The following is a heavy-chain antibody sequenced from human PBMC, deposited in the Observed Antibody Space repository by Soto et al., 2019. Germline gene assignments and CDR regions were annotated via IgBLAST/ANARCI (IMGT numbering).Heavy chain of an antibody. CDR1: GFTFSDYS. D-gene: IGHD3-10*01. J-gene: IGHJ4*02. CDR2: ISSSGTFI. V-gene: IGHV3-21*01. CDR3: GRIYYGSGSYFVDN. Sequence: LSCAASGFTFSDYSMNWVRQAPGKGLEWVSFISSSGTFIHYADSVKGRFTISRDNARNSLYLQMNSLRAEDTAVFYCGRIYYGSGSYFVDNWGQGTLVTVSS.